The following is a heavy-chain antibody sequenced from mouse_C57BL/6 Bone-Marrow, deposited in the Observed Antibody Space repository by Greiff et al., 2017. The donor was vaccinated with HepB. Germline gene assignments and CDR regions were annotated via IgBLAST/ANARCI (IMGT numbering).Heavy chain of an antibody. CDR2: INPNNGGT. J-gene: IGHJ2*01. V-gene: IGHV1-18*01. Sequence: VQLQQSGPELVKPGASVKIPCKASGYTFTDYNMDWVKQSHGKSLEWIGDINPNNGGTIYNQKFKGKATLTVEKSSSTAYMELRSLTSEDTAVYYCARCPYGRHFDYWGQGTTLTVSS. CDR1: GYTFTDYN. D-gene: IGHD1-1*01. CDR3: ARCPYGRHFDY.